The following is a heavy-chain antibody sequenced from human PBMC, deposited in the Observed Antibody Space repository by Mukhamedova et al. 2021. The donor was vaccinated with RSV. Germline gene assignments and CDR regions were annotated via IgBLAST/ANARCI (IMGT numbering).Heavy chain of an antibody. CDR3: ASIRNWGSVGDDAFDI. J-gene: IGHJ3*02. V-gene: IGHV4-30-2*04. D-gene: IGHD7-27*01. Sequence: SLQSRVTISVDTSKNQFSLKLTSVTAADTAVYHCASIRNWGSVGDDAFDIWGQGTLVNVSS.